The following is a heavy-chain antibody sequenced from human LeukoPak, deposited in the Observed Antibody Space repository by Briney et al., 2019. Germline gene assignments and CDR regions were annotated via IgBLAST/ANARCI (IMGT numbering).Heavy chain of an antibody. J-gene: IGHJ5*02. Sequence: PGRTLRLSCAASGFTFSDYGMHWVRQAPGKGLEWVAIMWADGYTYHYADSVRGRFTVSRDNSKNTVYLQMNSLEAEDTAVYYCAKKGGTGWSENWFDAWGQGTLVTVSS. V-gene: IGHV3-33*06. D-gene: IGHD6-19*01. CDR1: GFTFSDYG. CDR2: MWADGYTY. CDR3: AKKGGTGWSENWFDA.